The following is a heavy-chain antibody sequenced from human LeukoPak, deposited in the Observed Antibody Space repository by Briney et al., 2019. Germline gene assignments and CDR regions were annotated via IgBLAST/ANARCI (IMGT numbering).Heavy chain of an antibody. D-gene: IGHD6-19*01. CDR3: AGDRRTSGWYAS. Sequence: GGSLRLSCVVSGFTASGTYISWFRQPPGKGLKWVSVIFTTGTTYYADSVKGRFTLSRDNVENTVHLQMSSLTAEDTALYYCAGDRRTSGWYASWGQGTLVTVSS. CDR1: GFTASGTY. J-gene: IGHJ5*02. CDR2: IFTTGTT. V-gene: IGHV3-53*01.